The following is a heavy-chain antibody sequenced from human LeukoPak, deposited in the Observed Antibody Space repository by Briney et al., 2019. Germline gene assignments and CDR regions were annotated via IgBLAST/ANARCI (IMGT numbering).Heavy chain of an antibody. Sequence: GGSLRLSCAVSGFTFTSFWMSWVRQAPGKGLEWVANIKEDGSEKYYVDSVKGRFTISRDNAKNSLYLELNSLRAEDTAVYYCARDRIKSGSYYFDYWGQGTLVTVSS. CDR3: ARDRIKSGSYYFDY. J-gene: IGHJ4*02. D-gene: IGHD1-26*01. CDR2: IKEDGSEK. V-gene: IGHV3-7*01. CDR1: GFTFTSFW.